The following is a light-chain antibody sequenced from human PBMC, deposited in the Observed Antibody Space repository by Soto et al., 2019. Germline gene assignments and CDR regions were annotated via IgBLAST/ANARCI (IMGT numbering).Light chain of an antibody. CDR3: NKYKRGWT. CDR2: GAS. Sequence: EIVMTQSPATLSVSPGERATLSCRASQSVSSNLAWYQKKPGQAPRLLIYGASTRATRIPARFSGSGSGHEITRTSISMQSYEFVYYYCNKYKRGWTFGQGTKVDIK. CDR1: QSVSSN. V-gene: IGKV3-15*01. J-gene: IGKJ1*01.